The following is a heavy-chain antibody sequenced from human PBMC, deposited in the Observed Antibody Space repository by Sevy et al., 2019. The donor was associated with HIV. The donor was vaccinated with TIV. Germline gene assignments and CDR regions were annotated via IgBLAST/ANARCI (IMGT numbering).Heavy chain of an antibody. D-gene: IGHD3-22*01. CDR3: ARAVEDYSDSSAWDWYFDL. Sequence: GGSLRLSCAASGFTVSGNYMSWVRQAPGKGLEWVSGIFSGGNTHFADSVKGRFTISRDNSKNTLSLQMNSLSAEDTAVYYCARAVEDYSDSSAWDWYFDLWGRCTLVIVSS. CDR2: IFSGGNT. J-gene: IGHJ2*01. V-gene: IGHV3-66*01. CDR1: GFTVSGNY.